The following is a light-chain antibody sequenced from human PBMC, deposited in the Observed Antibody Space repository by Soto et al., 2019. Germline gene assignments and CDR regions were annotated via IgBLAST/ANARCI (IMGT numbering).Light chain of an antibody. V-gene: IGKV1-5*01. CDR3: QQYNSPLT. J-gene: IGKJ4*01. CDR1: QSISSW. CDR2: YAS. Sequence: DIQMTQSPSTLSASVGDRVTITCRASQSISSWLAWYQQKPGRAPKLLIYYASSLESGVPSRFSGSGSGTEVTLTISSLQPDDFAPYYCQQYNSPLTFGGGTKVEIK.